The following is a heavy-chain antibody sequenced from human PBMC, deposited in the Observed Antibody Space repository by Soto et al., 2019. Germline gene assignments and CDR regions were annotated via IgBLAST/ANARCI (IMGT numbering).Heavy chain of an antibody. CDR2: IYYSGST. D-gene: IGHD3-3*01. Sequence: KTSETLSLTCTVSGGSISSSSYYWGWIRQPPGKGLEWIGSIYYSGSTYYNPSLKSRVTISVDTSKNQFSLKLSSVTAADTAVYYCARHEGFKSPYDYWGQGTLVTVSS. CDR3: ARHEGFKSPYDY. J-gene: IGHJ4*02. CDR1: GGSISSSSYY. V-gene: IGHV4-39*01.